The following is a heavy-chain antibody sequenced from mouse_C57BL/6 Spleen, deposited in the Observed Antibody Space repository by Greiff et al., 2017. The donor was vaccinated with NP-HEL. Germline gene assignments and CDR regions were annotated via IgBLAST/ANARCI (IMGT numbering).Heavy chain of an antibody. CDR2: IDPSDSYT. Sequence: QVQLQQPGAELVKPGASVKLSCKASGYTFTSYWMQWVKQRPGQGLEWIGEIDPSDSYTNYNQKFKGKATLTVDTSSSTAYMQLSSLTSEDSAVYYCARDWDGVAYWGQGTLVTVSA. V-gene: IGHV1-50*01. D-gene: IGHD4-1*01. CDR1: GYTFTSYW. J-gene: IGHJ3*01. CDR3: ARDWDGVAY.